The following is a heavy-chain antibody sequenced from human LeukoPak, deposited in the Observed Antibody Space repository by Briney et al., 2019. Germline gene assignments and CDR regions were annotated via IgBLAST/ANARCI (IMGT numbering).Heavy chain of an antibody. CDR1: RGTFSSYA. CDR2: IIPIFGTA. Sequence: SVKVSCKASRGTFSSYAISWVRQAPGQGLEWMGGIIPIFGTANYAQKFQGRVTITADESTSTAYMELSSLRSEDTAVYYCARGPMWYDFWSGYLASYYYGMDVWGQGTTVTVSS. CDR3: ARGPMWYDFWSGYLASYYYGMDV. D-gene: IGHD3-3*01. J-gene: IGHJ6*02. V-gene: IGHV1-69*13.